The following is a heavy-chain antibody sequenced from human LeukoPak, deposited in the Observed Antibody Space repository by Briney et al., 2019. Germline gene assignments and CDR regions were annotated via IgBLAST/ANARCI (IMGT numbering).Heavy chain of an antibody. Sequence: SETLSLTCTVSGGSISSGSYYWGWIRQPPGKGLEWIGSIYYSGTTYYGPSLKSRVTISLDTSKNQFSLKLNSVTAADTAVYYCARQDLAVSGVDYWGQGTLVTVSS. CDR1: GGSISSGSYY. CDR2: IYYSGTT. V-gene: IGHV4-39*01. J-gene: IGHJ4*02. CDR3: ARQDLAVSGVDY. D-gene: IGHD6-19*01.